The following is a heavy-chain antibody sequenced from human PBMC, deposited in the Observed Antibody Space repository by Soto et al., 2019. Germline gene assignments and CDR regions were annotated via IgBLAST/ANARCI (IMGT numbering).Heavy chain of an antibody. Sequence: SETLSLTCAVSGYSISSGYYWGWIRQPPGKGLEWIGSIYHSGSKYYNTSLKSRVTISVDTSKNQFSMKLSSVTAADTAVYYCAAGVGAAKQYYLDYWGQGTLVT. V-gene: IGHV4-38-2*01. CDR1: GYSISSGYY. CDR3: AAGVGAAKQYYLDY. CDR2: IYHSGSK. J-gene: IGHJ4*02. D-gene: IGHD1-26*01.